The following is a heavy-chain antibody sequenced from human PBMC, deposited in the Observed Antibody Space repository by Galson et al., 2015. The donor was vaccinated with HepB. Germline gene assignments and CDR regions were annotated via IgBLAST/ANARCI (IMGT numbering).Heavy chain of an antibody. D-gene: IGHD3-22*01. Sequence: PALVKPTQTLTLTCTFSGFSLSTSGVGVGWIRQPPGKALEWLALIYWDDDKRYSPSLKSRLTITKDTSKNQVVLTMTNMDPVDTATYYCAHSYESAEYYYGSSGYYYFDYWGQGTLVTVSS. CDR1: GFSLSTSGVG. CDR3: AHSYESAEYYYGSSGYYYFDY. J-gene: IGHJ4*02. CDR2: IYWDDDK. V-gene: IGHV2-5*02.